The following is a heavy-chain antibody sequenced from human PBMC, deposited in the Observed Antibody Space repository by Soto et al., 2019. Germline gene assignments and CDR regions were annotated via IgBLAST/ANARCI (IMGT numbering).Heavy chain of an antibody. V-gene: IGHV1-2*04. CDR2: INPNSGGT. Sequence: ASVKVSCKASGYTFTGYYMHWVRQAPGQGLEWMGWINPNSGGTNYAQKFQGWVTMTRDTSISTAYMELSRLRSDDTAVYYCARTLPSYSSSSTVAFDIWGKGTMVTVSS. D-gene: IGHD6-6*01. CDR3: ARTLPSYSSSSTVAFDI. J-gene: IGHJ3*02. CDR1: GYTFTGYY.